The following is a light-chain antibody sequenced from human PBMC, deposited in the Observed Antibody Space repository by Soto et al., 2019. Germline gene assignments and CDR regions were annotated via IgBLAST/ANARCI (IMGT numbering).Light chain of an antibody. CDR1: QSVSSN. CDR2: GAS. CDR3: QQYNNWPTWT. V-gene: IGKV3-15*01. J-gene: IGKJ1*01. Sequence: DIVMTQSPATLSVSPVERATLSCRASQSVSSNLAWYQQKPGQATRLIIYGASTRATGIPARFSGSGSGTEVTITISSLQSEDVAVYYCQQYNNWPTWTCGQGTKVEI.